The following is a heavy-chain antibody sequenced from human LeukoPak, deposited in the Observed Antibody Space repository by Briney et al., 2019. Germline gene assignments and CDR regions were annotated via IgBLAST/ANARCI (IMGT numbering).Heavy chain of an antibody. V-gene: IGHV1-69*01. J-gene: IGHJ5*02. CDR3: ARVVTPRYCSSTSCYWKGWFDP. CDR1: GGTLSRYA. D-gene: IGHD2-2*01. Sequence: SVKVSCKASGGTLSRYAISWVRQAPGQGLEWMGGIIASFGTANYAQKFQGRVTISADESSGTAYMELSSLRSEDTAVYYCARVVTPRYCSSTSCYWKGWFDPWGQGTLVTVSS. CDR2: IIASFGTA.